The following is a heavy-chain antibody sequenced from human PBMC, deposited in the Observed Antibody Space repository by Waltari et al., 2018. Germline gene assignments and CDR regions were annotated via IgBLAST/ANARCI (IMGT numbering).Heavy chain of an antibody. J-gene: IGHJ4*02. CDR3: ARMDFWSGYDY. CDR2: IYYSGTT. CDR1: GYSISNGLY. D-gene: IGHD3-3*01. Sequence: QVQLHESGPGLLRPSETVSLTCDVSGYSISNGLYWGWIRQPPGKGLEWIANIYYSGTTYYNPSLRSRVTISVDTSKNLFSLKLRSVTAADTAIYYCARMDFWSGYDYWGPGTLLSVSS. V-gene: IGHV4-38-2*01.